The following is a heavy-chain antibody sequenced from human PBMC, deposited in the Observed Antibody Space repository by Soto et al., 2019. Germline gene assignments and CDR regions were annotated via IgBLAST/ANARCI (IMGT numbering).Heavy chain of an antibody. CDR3: ARRSRTMVRGVINYYYYGMDV. CDR1: GYTFTSCG. J-gene: IGHJ6*02. D-gene: IGHD3-10*01. CDR2: ISAYNGNT. V-gene: IGHV1-18*04. Sequence: VASVKVSCKASGYTFTSCGISWVRQAPGQGLEWMGWISAYNGNTNYAQKLQGRVTMTTDTSTSTACMELRSLRSDDTAVYYCARRSRTMVRGVINYYYYGMDVWGQGTTVTVSS.